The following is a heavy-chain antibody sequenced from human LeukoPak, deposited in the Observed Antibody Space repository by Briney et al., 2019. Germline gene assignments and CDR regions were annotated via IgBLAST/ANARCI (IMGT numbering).Heavy chain of an antibody. V-gene: IGHV3-30*02. CDR1: GFTFSDYG. CDR2: IRNDGSNE. Sequence: GGSLRLSCAAPGFTFSDYGMHWVRQAPGKGLEWVAFIRNDGSNEYYPDSVKGRFTISRDNSRNTLYLQMNSLRPEDTAVYYCAKGGSASHNWFDPWGQGTLVTVSS. CDR3: AKGGSASHNWFDP. J-gene: IGHJ5*02. D-gene: IGHD2-15*01.